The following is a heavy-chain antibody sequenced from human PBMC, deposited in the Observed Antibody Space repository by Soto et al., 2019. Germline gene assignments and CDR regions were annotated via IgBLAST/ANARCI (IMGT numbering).Heavy chain of an antibody. CDR3: ARVATVFGVAPYGMDV. J-gene: IGHJ6*02. CDR2: TSFDGSNK. V-gene: IGHV3-30-3*01. D-gene: IGHD3-3*01. CDR1: GFTFSSYS. Sequence: QVQLVESGGGVVQPGRSLRLSCAASGFTFSSYSMHWVRQAPGKGLQWVAVTSFDGSNKYYADSVKGRFTISRDNSKNTLYLQMNSLRGADTAVYYCARVATVFGVAPYGMDVWGQGTTVTVSS.